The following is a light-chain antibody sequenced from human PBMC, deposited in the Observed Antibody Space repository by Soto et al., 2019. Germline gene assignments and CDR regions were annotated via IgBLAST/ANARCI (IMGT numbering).Light chain of an antibody. Sequence: DIQMTQSPSTLSASVGYTVTITCRASESIDNWLAWYQQKPGKAPKLLIFAASTLVRGVPSRFRGRGSGTEFTLTISSLQPDDYATYYCQQSYSTPPTFGQGTRLEI. J-gene: IGKJ5*01. CDR3: QQSYSTPPT. CDR2: AAS. V-gene: IGKV1-5*01. CDR1: ESIDNW.